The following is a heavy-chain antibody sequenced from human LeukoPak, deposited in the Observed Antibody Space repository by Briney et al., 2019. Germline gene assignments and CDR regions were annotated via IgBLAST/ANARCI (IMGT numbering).Heavy chain of an antibody. CDR3: AGQPSYYDFSYYFDY. J-gene: IGHJ4*02. CDR2: IYDSGST. V-gene: IGHV4-59*08. CDR1: GGSISSYY. D-gene: IGHD3-3*01. Sequence: SETLSLTCTVSGGSISSYYWSWIRQPPGKGLEWIGYIYDSGSTNYSPSLKSRVAISVDTSKNQFSLKLSSVTAADTAVYYCAGQPSYYDFSYYFDYWGQGTLVTVSS.